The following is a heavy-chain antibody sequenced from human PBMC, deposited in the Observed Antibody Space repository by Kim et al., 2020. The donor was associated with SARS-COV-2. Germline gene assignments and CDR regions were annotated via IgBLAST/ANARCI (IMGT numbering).Heavy chain of an antibody. CDR1: GFTFSSYW. D-gene: IGHD2-15*01. CDR3: AREVCSNPTDHNWFDP. V-gene: IGHV3-74*01. J-gene: IGHJ5*02. CDR2: INSDGSST. Sequence: GGSLRLSCAASGFTFSSYWMHWVRQAPGKGLVWVSRINSDGSSTSYADSVKGRFTISRDNAKNTLYLQMNSLRAEDTAVYYCAREVCSNPTDHNWFDPRGQGNLVTSSS.